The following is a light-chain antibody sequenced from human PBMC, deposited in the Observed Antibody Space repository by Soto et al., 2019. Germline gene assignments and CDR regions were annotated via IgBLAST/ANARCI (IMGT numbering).Light chain of an antibody. CDR3: QQSYRTPYT. V-gene: IGKV1-39*01. CDR1: QGISTY. J-gene: IGKJ2*01. CDR2: VAS. Sequence: DIQMTQSPSSLSASVGDRVTITCRASQGISTYLIWYQQRQGKAPKLLIYVASNLVSGVPSRFSGSGSGTEFTLTISSLQPEDFATYYCQQSYRTPYTFGQGTKLETK.